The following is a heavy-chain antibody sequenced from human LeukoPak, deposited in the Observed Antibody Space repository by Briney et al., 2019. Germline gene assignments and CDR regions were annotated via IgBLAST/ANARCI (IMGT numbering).Heavy chain of an antibody. D-gene: IGHD2-2*01. V-gene: IGHV3-74*01. CDR3: AREYCSTTSCSNHDAFDI. CDR2: ISGDERST. CDR1: GFTFSSYW. J-gene: IGHJ3*02. Sequence: GGSLRLSCAASGFTFSSYWMHWVRHAPGKGLEWVSRISGDERSTSYADSVQGRFTISRDNAKNTLYLQMNSLRAEETAVYYCAREYCSTTSCSNHDAFDIWGQGTMVTVSS.